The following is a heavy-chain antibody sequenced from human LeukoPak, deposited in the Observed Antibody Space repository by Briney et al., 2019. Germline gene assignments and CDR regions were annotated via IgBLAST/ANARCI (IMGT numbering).Heavy chain of an antibody. D-gene: IGHD6-13*01. J-gene: IGHJ3*02. CDR1: GYSFTDYW. CDR2: IYPGDSDI. V-gene: IGHV5-51*01. Sequence: GESLKISCKGSGYSFTDYWIGWVRQMPGKGLEWMGIIYPGDSDIRYSPSFQGQVTISADKSISTAYLQWRSLKASDTAMYYCGRIPAAGSLKGSFDIWGQGTMVTVSS. CDR3: GRIPAAGSLKGSFDI.